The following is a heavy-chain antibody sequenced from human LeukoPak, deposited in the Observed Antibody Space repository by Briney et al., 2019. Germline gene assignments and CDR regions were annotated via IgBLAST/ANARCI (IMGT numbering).Heavy chain of an antibody. Sequence: ASVKVSCKASGYTFTGYYIHWVRQAPGQGLEWMGWINPNSGGTKYAQKFQGRVTMTGDTSISTAYMELSRLRSDGTAVYYCARKYVLWFGEPAAADAFDIWGQGTMVTVSS. D-gene: IGHD3-10*01. CDR2: INPNSGGT. V-gene: IGHV1-2*02. CDR1: GYTFTGYY. J-gene: IGHJ3*02. CDR3: ARKYVLWFGEPAAADAFDI.